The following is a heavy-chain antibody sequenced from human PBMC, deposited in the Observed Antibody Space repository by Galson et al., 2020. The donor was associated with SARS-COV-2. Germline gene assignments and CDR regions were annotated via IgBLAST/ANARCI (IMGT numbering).Heavy chain of an antibody. V-gene: IGHV4-39*07. J-gene: IGHJ4*02. Sequence: ETLSLTCTVSGDSISSASYFWGWLRQPPGKGLEWIGTNYHNGNTYYNPSLKSRVTISIDTSKNQYSLSLSSVTAADTALYFCARDKNSGRSGFFEFWGQGSLVTVSS. CDR1: GDSISSASYF. CDR2: NYHNGNT. D-gene: IGHD1-26*01. CDR3: ARDKNSGRSGFFEF.